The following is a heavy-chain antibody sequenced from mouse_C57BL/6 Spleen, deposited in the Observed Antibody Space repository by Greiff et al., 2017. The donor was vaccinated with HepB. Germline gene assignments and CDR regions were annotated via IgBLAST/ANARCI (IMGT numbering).Heavy chain of an antibody. Sequence: EVKVVESGGDLVKPGGSLKLSCAASGFTFSSYGMSWVRQTPDKRLEWVATISSGGSYTYYPDSVKGRFTISRDNAKNTLYLQMSSLKSEDTAMYYCARHADVGRNYFDYWGQGTTLTVSS. V-gene: IGHV5-6*01. J-gene: IGHJ2*01. D-gene: IGHD4-1*01. CDR3: ARHADVGRNYFDY. CDR1: GFTFSSYG. CDR2: ISSGGSYT.